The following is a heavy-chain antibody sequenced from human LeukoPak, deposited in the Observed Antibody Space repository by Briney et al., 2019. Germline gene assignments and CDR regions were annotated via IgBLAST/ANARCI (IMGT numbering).Heavy chain of an antibody. D-gene: IGHD3-16*01. CDR3: AKRVTYGGSYAYFDY. Sequence: GGSLRLSCAASGFTFNTYGMSWVRLAPGKGLEWVSSISDSSGTYYADSVKGRFTISRDNSKNTLSLQMNSLRAEDTAVYYCAKRVTYGGSYAYFDYWGQGTLVTVSS. J-gene: IGHJ4*02. CDR2: ISDSSGT. CDR1: GFTFNTYG. V-gene: IGHV3-23*01.